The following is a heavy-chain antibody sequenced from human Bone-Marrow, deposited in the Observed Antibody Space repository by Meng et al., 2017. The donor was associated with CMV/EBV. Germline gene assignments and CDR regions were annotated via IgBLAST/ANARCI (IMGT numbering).Heavy chain of an antibody. CDR3: ATQWYTQIPAYYGMDV. V-gene: IGHV1-69*05. Sequence: SVKVSSKASGGTFSSYAISWVRQAPGQGLEWMGGIIPIFGTANYAQKFQGRVTITTDESTSTAYMELSSLRSEDTAVYYCATQWYTQIPAYYGMDVWGQGTTVTVSS. J-gene: IGHJ6*02. CDR2: IIPIFGTA. D-gene: IGHD1-1*01. CDR1: GGTFSSYA.